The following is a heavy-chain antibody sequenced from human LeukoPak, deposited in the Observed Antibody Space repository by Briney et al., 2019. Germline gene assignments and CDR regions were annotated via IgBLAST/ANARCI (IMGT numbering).Heavy chain of an antibody. J-gene: IGHJ4*02. D-gene: IGHD3-16*01. Sequence: GGSLRLSCAASGFALSAYWKHGVRQARGEGVVWGSRINEDATTTTYAEAVKGRFIIYRDNSKKSLYLQMNNLRTEDTAVYYCVRDLILVWTPGDDFDFWGQGTLVIVSS. V-gene: IGHV3-74*01. CDR3: VRDLILVWTPGDDFDF. CDR2: INEDATTT. CDR1: GFALSAYW.